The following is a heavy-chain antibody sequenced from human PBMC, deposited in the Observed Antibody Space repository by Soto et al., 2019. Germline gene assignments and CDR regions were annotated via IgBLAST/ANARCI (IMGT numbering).Heavy chain of an antibody. CDR1: GVSISRSSYY. D-gene: IGHD2-21*02. CDR2: IYYSGRT. CDR3: ARQRTTVVTQAYFDH. Sequence: SETLSLTCIVSGVSISRSSYYSGWIRQPPGKGLEWIGSIYYSGRTYYNPSFKSRVTISIDTSKNQFSLKLSSVTATDTAVYYCARQRTTVVTQAYFDHWGQGALVTVSS. V-gene: IGHV4-39*01. J-gene: IGHJ4*02.